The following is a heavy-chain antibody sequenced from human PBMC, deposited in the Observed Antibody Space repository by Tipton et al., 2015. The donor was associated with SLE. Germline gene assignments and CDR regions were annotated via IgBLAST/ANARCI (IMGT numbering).Heavy chain of an antibody. CDR2: INHSGST. J-gene: IGHJ4*02. V-gene: IGHV4-34*01. CDR3: AREGGGPDY. Sequence: TLSLTCTVSGGSISTYFWSWIRQPPGKGLEWIGEINHSGSTNYNPSLKSRVTISIDTSKNQFSLKLRSVTAADTAMYYCAREGGGPDYWGQGTLVTVSS. D-gene: IGHD1-26*01. CDR1: GGSISTYF.